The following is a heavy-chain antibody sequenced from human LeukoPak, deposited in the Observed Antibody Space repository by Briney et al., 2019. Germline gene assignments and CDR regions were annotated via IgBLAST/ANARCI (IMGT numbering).Heavy chain of an antibody. D-gene: IGHD4-11*01. CDR2: ISGSGGST. J-gene: IGHJ5*02. CDR3: AKDHYSNYGNWFDP. V-gene: IGHV3-23*01. CDR1: GFTFSNYA. Sequence: GESLRLSCAASGFTFSNYAMNWVRQAPGKGLEWASGISGSGGSTYYADSVKGRFTISRDNSKNTLYLQMISLRAEDTAVYYCAKDHYSNYGNWFDPWGQGTLVTVFS.